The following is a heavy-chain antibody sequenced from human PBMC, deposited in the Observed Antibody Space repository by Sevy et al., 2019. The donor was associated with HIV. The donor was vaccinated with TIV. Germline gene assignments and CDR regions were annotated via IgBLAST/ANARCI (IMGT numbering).Heavy chain of an antibody. J-gene: IGHJ6*02. D-gene: IGHD3-9*01. CDR2: IRSKTFGGTT. CDR3: TRLRGTISAYYYFGMDV. CDR1: GFRFSDYA. Sequence: GGSPRLSCITSGFRFSDYALTWLRQAPGKGLEWVGFIRSKTFGGTTEYAASVKGRFTFSRDESKSIAYLEMNSLKTEDTAIYYCTRLRGTISAYYYFGMDVWGQGATVTVSS. V-gene: IGHV3-49*03.